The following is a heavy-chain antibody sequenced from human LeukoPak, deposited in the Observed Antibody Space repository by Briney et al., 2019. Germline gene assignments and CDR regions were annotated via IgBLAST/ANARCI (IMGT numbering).Heavy chain of an antibody. CDR1: GFTFSSYG. J-gene: IGHJ6*03. D-gene: IGHD2-2*01. V-gene: IGHV3-30*18. CDR2: ISYDGSNK. CDR3: AKDLRYCSSTSCYPFYYYYMDV. Sequence: PGGSLRLSCAASGFTFSSYGMHWVRQAPGKGLEWVAVISYDGSNKYYADSVKGRFTISRDNSKNTLHLQMNSLRAEDTAVYYCAKDLRYCSSTSCYPFYYYYMDVWGKGTTVTVSS.